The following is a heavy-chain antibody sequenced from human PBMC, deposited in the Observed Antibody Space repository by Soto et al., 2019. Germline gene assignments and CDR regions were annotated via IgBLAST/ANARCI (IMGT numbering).Heavy chain of an antibody. V-gene: IGHV4-34*01. Sequence: SETLSLTCAVYGGSFSGYYWSWIRQPPGKGLEWIGEINHSGSTNYNPSLKSRVTISVDTSKNQFSLKLSSVTAADTAVYYCARQWGQLARKVTYYYYYYGMDVWGQGTTVTVSS. CDR1: GGSFSGYY. CDR2: INHSGST. D-gene: IGHD4-4*01. J-gene: IGHJ6*02. CDR3: ARQWGQLARKVTYYYYYYGMDV.